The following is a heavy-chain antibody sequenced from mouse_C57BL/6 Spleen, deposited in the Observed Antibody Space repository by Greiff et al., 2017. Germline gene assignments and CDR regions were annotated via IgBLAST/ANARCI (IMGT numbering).Heavy chain of an antibody. CDR1: GYTFTDYY. J-gene: IGHJ4*01. CDR3: ARWNDYDGSYAMDY. CDR2: IYPGSGIT. Sequence: QVQLQQSGAELVRPGASVTLSCKASGYTFTDYYINWVKQRPGQGLEWIARIYPGSGITYYNAKFKGKATLTAEKSSSAAYKQLSSLTSEDAAVYFSARWNDYDGSYAMDYWGQGTSVTVSS. V-gene: IGHV1-76*01. D-gene: IGHD2-4*01.